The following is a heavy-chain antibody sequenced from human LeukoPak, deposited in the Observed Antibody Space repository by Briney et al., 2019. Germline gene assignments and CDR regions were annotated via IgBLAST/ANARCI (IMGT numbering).Heavy chain of an antibody. CDR1: GGSFSGYY. D-gene: IGHD2-8*01. V-gene: IGHV4-34*01. J-gene: IGHJ3*02. Sequence: SETLSLTCAVYGGSFSGYYWSWIRQPPGKGLEWIGEINHSGSTNYNPSLKSRVTISVDTSKNQFSLKLSSVTAADTAVYYCARDYRYCTNGVCYGAFDIWGLGTMVTVSS. CDR3: ARDYRYCTNGVCYGAFDI. CDR2: INHSGST.